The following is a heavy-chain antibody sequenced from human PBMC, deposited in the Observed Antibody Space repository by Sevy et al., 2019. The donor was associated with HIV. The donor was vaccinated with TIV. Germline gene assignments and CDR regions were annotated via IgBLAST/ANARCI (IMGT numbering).Heavy chain of an antibody. Sequence: GESLKISCAAPGLTLSYAWMNWVRQAPGKGLEWVGHIKSESDGGTTDFATPVKGRFIISRDDSKNTLYLQMNSLKTGDTALYYCTARNFDFWGRGTLVTVSS. J-gene: IGHJ4*02. CDR2: IKSESDGGTT. CDR3: TARNFDF. V-gene: IGHV3-15*07. CDR1: GLTLSYAW.